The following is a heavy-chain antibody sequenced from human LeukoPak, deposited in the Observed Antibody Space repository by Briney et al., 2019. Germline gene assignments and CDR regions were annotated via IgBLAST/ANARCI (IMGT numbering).Heavy chain of an antibody. CDR1: GGSISSYY. D-gene: IGHD3-22*01. CDR2: IYYSGTT. Sequence: RSSETLSLTCTVAGGSISSYYWSWIRQPPGKGLEYIGFIYYSGTTKYNPSLKSRATISVDTSKNQFSLKLTSVTAADTAVYYCARGRYYYDSSGYYYDNRFDPWGQGTLVTVSS. CDR3: ARGRYYYDSSGYYYDNRFDP. V-gene: IGHV4-59*01. J-gene: IGHJ5*02.